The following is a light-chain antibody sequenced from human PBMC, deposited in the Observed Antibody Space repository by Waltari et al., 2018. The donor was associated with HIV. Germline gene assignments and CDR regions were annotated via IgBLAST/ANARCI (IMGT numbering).Light chain of an antibody. CDR3: VAWDAGLQGYV. V-gene: IGLV1-44*01. CDR2: SHN. Sequence: QSVLTQPPSASGTPGQRVTISCSGSSSNIGRSTVNWYQQFPGTAPKLLIYSHNERPSGVPDRFSGSKSGTSASLAISGLQSEDEADYYCVAWDAGLQGYVFGTGTKVTVL. CDR1: SSNIGRST. J-gene: IGLJ1*01.